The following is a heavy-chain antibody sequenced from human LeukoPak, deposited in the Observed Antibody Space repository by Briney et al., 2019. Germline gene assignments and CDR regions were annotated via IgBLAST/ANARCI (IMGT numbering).Heavy chain of an antibody. D-gene: IGHD3-16*01. CDR2: ISSDSDTI. V-gene: IGHV3-48*01. CDR1: GFTFSSYG. J-gene: IGHJ4*02. CDR3: ARNYYDTGSYVDY. Sequence: PGGSLRLSCAASGFTFSSYGMHWVRQAPGKGLEWVSYISSDSDTIYFAASVKGRFTISRDNAKTSLYLQMDSLRAEDTAIYYCARNYYDTGSYVDYWGQGTLVTVSS.